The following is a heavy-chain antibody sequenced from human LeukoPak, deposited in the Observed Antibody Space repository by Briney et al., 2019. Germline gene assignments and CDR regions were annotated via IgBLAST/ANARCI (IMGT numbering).Heavy chain of an antibody. CDR3: ATQLPTDPHYFDY. V-gene: IGHV4-4*02. Sequence: PSGTLSLTCTVSSGAISTSHWLSWVRQPPGRGLEWIGGIYGSGNTNYNPSLQRRPPLSVDTTRIHLSLTLPSVTAAATAVYSCATQLPTDPHYFDYWGQGIPVTVSS. J-gene: IGHJ4*02. CDR1: SGAISTSHW. D-gene: IGHD1-1*01. CDR2: IYGSGNT.